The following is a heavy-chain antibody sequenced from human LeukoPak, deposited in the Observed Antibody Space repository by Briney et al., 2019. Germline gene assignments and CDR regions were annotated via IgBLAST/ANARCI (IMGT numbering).Heavy chain of an antibody. CDR2: MNPNSGNT. CDR3: ARDTGDPLWFGELLLFDY. CDR1: GYTFTSYD. Sequence: GASVKVSCKASGYTFTSYDINWVRQATGQGLEWMGWMNPNSGNTGYAQKFQGRVTMTRNTSISTAYMELRSLRSDDTAVYYCARDTGDPLWFGELLLFDYWGQGTLVTVSS. J-gene: IGHJ4*02. D-gene: IGHD3-10*01. V-gene: IGHV1-8*01.